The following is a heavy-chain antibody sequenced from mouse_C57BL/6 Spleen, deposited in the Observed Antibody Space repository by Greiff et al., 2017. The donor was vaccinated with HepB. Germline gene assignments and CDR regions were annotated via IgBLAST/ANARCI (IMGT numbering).Heavy chain of an antibody. V-gene: IGHV1-26*01. CDR2: INPNNGGT. D-gene: IGHD2-3*01. J-gene: IGHJ2*01. Sequence: EVKLQQSGPELVKPGASVKISCKASGYTFTDYYMNWVKQSHGKSLEWIGDINPNNGGTSYNQKFKGKATLTVDKSSSTAYMELRSLTSEDSAVYYCARGGYDGYYVFDYWGQGTTLTVSS. CDR3: ARGGYDGYYVFDY. CDR1: GYTFTDYY.